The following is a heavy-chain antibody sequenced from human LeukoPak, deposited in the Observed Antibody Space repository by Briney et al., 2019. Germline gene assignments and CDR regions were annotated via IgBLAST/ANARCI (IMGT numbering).Heavy chain of an antibody. CDR3: ARVRRGGYDFWSGYYLYYYYYMDV. Sequence: SETLSLTCAVSGGSFSGYYWSWIRQPPGKGLEWIGEINHSGSTNYNPSLKSRVTISVDTSKNQFSLKLSSVTAADTAVYYCARVRRGGYDFWSGYYLYYYYYMDVWGKGTTVTVSS. D-gene: IGHD3-3*01. J-gene: IGHJ6*03. CDR1: GGSFSGYY. V-gene: IGHV4-34*01. CDR2: INHSGST.